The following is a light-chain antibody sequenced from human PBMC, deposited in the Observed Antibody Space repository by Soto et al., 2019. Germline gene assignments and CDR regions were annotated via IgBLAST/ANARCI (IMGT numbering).Light chain of an antibody. Sequence: QSVLTQPASVSGYLGQSITISCTGTSSDVGGYNYVSWYQQHPGKAHKLMIYDVSNRPSGVSNRFSGSKSGNTASLTISVLQADDEADYYCSSYTTSSPYVFGTGTKVTVL. CDR2: DVS. V-gene: IGLV2-14*03. J-gene: IGLJ1*01. CDR3: SSYTTSSPYV. CDR1: SSDVGGYNY.